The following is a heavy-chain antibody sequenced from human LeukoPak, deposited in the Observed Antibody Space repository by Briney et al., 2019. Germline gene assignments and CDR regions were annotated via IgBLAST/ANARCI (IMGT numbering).Heavy chain of an antibody. CDR3: ARHGDGGVPAAARNNWFDP. CDR2: INHSGST. D-gene: IGHD2-2*01. CDR1: GGSFSGYY. J-gene: IGHJ5*02. Sequence: SETRSLTCAVSGGSFSGYYWSWIRQPPGKGLEWIGEINHSGSTNYNPSLKSRVTISVDTSKNQFSLKLSSVTAADTAVYYCARHGDGGVPAAARNNWFDPWGQGTLVTVSS. V-gene: IGHV4-34*01.